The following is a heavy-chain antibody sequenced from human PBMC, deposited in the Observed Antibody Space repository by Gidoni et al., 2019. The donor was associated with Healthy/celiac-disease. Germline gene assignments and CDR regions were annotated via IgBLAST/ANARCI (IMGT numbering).Heavy chain of an antibody. CDR2: ISSDGSNK. J-gene: IGHJ4*02. CDR1: GFTFSTYG. V-gene: IGHV3-30*18. Sequence: QVQLVESGGGVVQPGRSLRLSCAASGFTFSTYGMHWVRQAPGKGLEWVSIISSDGSNKYYADSVKGRFTISRDNSKNTLYLQMNSLRAEDTAVYYCAKDNYDAYGDYIGYWGQGTLVTVSS. D-gene: IGHD4-17*01. CDR3: AKDNYDAYGDYIGY.